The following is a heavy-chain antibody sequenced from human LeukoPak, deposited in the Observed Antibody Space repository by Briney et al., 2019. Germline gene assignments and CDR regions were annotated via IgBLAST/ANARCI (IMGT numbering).Heavy chain of an antibody. CDR2: IYYSGST. D-gene: IGHD3-10*01. J-gene: IGHJ4*02. CDR3: AGDSHGTDY. CDR1: GGSISDYY. V-gene: IGHV4-59*01. Sequence: LETLSLTCTVSGGSISDYYWNWIRQPPGKGLQWIGYIYYSGSTNYNPSLKSRVTISVDTSKNQFSLKLTSVTAADTAVYYCAGDSHGTDYWGQGTLVTVSS.